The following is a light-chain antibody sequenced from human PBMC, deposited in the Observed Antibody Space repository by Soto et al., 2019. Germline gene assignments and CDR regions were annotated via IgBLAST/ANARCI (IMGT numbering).Light chain of an antibody. CDR1: QSVSRY. CDR2: DAS. J-gene: IGKJ5*01. V-gene: IGKV3-11*01. Sequence: EIVLTQSPATLSLSPGERATPSCRASQSVSRYLDWYQQKPGQAPRLLIFDASNRATGIPARFSGSGSGTDFTLTISSLEPEDFAIYYCQQHSNWPPFTFGQGTRLEIK. CDR3: QQHSNWPPFT.